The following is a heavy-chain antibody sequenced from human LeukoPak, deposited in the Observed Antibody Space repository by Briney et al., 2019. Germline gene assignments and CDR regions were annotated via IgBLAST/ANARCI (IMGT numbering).Heavy chain of an antibody. D-gene: IGHD2-2*01. CDR3: AREEGYCSSTSCYYYMDV. J-gene: IGHJ6*03. Sequence: PSETLSLTCTVSGGSISSGSYYWSWIRPPAGKGLEWIGRIYTSGSTNYNPSLKSRVTISVDTSKNQFSLKLSSVTAADTAVYYCAREEGYCSSTSCYYYMDVWGKGTTVTVSS. V-gene: IGHV4-61*02. CDR2: IYTSGST. CDR1: GGSISSGSYY.